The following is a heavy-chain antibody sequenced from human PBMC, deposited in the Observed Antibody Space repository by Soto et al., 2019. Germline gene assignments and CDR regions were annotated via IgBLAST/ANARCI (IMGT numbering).Heavy chain of an antibody. CDR2: ISGSGGST. D-gene: IGHD2-2*01. CDR1: GFTFSSYA. J-gene: IGHJ4*02. Sequence: EVQLLESGGGLVQPGGSLRLSCAASGFTFSSYAMSWVRQAPGKGLEWVSAISGSGGSTYYADSVKGRFTISRDNSKNTLYLQLNSLRAEDTAVYYCAKQGSGVSSCYDYWGQGTLVTVSS. V-gene: IGHV3-23*01. CDR3: AKQGSGVSSCYDY.